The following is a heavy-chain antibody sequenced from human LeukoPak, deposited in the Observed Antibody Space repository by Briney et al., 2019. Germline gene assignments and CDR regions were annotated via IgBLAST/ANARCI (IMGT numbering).Heavy chain of an antibody. CDR1: GGTFSSYA. Sequence: ASVKVSCKASGGTFSSYAISWVRRAPGQGLEWMGGIIPIFGTANYAQKFQGRVTITADESTSTAYMELSSLRSEDTAVYYCARDTRARYFDWLLSGGDAFDIWGQGTMVTVSS. J-gene: IGHJ3*02. CDR2: IIPIFGTA. V-gene: IGHV1-69*01. CDR3: ARDTRARYFDWLLSGGDAFDI. D-gene: IGHD3-9*01.